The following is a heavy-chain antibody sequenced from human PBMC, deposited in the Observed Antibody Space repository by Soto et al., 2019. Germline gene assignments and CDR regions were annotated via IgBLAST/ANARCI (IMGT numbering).Heavy chain of an antibody. CDR1: GGSISSGDDF. CDR3: ASDRAKWKDYYYYGMDV. Sequence: QVQLQESGPGLVKPSQTLSLTCTVSGGSISSGDDFWTWIRQPPGKGREWIGYIYYSGSTYYNPSLKSRPTMSVDTSKNQFSLKLSSVTAADTAVYYFASDRAKWKDYYYYGMDVWGQGTTVTVSS. V-gene: IGHV4-30-4*01. D-gene: IGHD1-20*01. CDR2: IYYSGST. J-gene: IGHJ6*02.